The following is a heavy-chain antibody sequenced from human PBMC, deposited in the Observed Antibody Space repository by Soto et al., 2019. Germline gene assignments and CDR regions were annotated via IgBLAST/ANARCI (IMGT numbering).Heavy chain of an antibody. J-gene: IGHJ4*02. CDR1: GGSISSGGYY. CDR3: ARRIAGYFDY. CDR2: IYYSGST. Sequence: TLSLTCTVSGGSISSGGYYWSWIRQHPGKGLEWIGYIYYSGSTYYNPSLKSRVTISVDTSKNQFSLKLSSVTAADTAVYYCARRIAGYFDYWGQGTLVTVSS. D-gene: IGHD6-13*01. V-gene: IGHV4-31*03.